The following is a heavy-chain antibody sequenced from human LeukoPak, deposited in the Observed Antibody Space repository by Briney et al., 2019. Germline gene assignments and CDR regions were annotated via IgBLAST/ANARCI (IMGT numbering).Heavy chain of an antibody. V-gene: IGHV3-23*01. CDR2: ISGSGGST. CDR3: AKATDVDTAMPTDY. D-gene: IGHD5-18*01. J-gene: IGHJ4*02. CDR1: GFTFSMYA. Sequence: PGGSLRLSCAASGFTFSMYAMSWVRHAPGTGLEWVSGISGSGGSTYYADAVKGRFTTSRDNSKNTLYLQMNSLRTEDTAVYYWAKATDVDTAMPTDYRGQGTLVTVSS.